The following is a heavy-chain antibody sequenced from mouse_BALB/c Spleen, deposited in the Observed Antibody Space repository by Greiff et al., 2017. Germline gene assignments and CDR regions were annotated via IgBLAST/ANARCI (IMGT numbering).Heavy chain of an antibody. CDR2: IDPANGNT. CDR1: GFNIKDTY. D-gene: IGHD2-3*01. Sequence: VQLTESGAELVKPGASVKLSCTASGFNIKDTYMPWVKQRPEQGLEWIGRIDPANGNTKYDPKFQGKATITADTSSNTAYLQLSSLTSEDTAVYYCARRRGNDRDGYSLAYWGQGTLVTVSA. CDR3: ARRRGNDRDGYSLAY. V-gene: IGHV14-3*02. J-gene: IGHJ3*01.